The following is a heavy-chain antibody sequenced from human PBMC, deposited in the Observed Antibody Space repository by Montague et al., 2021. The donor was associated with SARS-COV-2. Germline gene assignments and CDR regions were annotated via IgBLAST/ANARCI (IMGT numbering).Heavy chain of an antibody. CDR3: ARQGDQLLLEYWFVP. CDR2: IYYSGST. J-gene: IGHJ5*02. V-gene: IGHV4-39*01. D-gene: IGHD2-2*01. Sequence: SETLSLTCTVSGGSISSSSYYWGWIRQPPGKGLEWIGSIYYSGSTYYNPSLKSRVTISVDTSKNQFSLKLSSVTAADTAVYYCARQGDQLLLEYWFVPWGQGTLVTVSS. CDR1: GGSISSSSYY.